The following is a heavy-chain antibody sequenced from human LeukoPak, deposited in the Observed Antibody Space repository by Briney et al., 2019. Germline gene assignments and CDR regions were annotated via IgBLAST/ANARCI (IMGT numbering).Heavy chain of an antibody. CDR3: ARLTTVTTSWFDP. CDR1: GGSISSGDYY. CDR2: IYYSGST. J-gene: IGHJ5*02. Sequence: PSETLSLTCTVSGGSISSGDYYWSWIRQPPGEGLEWIGYIYYSGSTYYNPSLKSRVTTSVDTSKNQFSLKLSSVTAADTAMYYCARLTTVTTSWFDPWGQGILVTVSS. D-gene: IGHD4-17*01. V-gene: IGHV4-30-4*01.